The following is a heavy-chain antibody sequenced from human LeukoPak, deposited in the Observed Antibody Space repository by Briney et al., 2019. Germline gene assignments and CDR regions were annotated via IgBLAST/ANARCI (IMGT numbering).Heavy chain of an antibody. CDR2: ITGGGDST. CDR3: AKVISSGYYYDS. D-gene: IGHD3-22*01. Sequence: GGSLRLSCAASGFTFSIYAMTWVRQAPGKGLYWVSAITGGGDSTYYSDSVKGRFTISRDNSKNTLFLQMNSLRAEDTALYYCAKVISSGYYYDSWGQGTLVTVSS. J-gene: IGHJ4*02. V-gene: IGHV3-23*01. CDR1: GFTFSIYA.